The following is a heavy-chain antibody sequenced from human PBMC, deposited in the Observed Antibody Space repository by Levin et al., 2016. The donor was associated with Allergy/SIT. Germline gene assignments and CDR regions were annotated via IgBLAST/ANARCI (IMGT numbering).Heavy chain of an antibody. V-gene: IGHV3-74*01. CDR2: VNEDGSDT. Sequence: GESLKISCAASGFTSSNYWMHWVRQAPGKGLQWVSRVNEDGSDTVYADSVKGRFTTSRDNAKNTVYLQMNSLRVEDTALYYCARDRPHNWFDPWGQGTLVAVSS. J-gene: IGHJ5*02. CDR3: ARDRPHNWFDP. CDR1: GFTSSNYW.